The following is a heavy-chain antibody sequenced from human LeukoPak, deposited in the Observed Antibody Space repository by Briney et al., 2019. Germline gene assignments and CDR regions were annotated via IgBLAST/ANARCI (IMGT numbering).Heavy chain of an antibody. CDR1: GGSISSYY. CDR3: ARHGASGSYLYYFDY. Sequence: SETLSLTCTVSGGSISSYYWSWIRQTPGKGLEWIVYIYYSGSTNYNPSLKSRVTISVDTSKNQFSLKLSSVTAADTAVYFCARHGASGSYLYYFDYWGQGTLVTVSS. J-gene: IGHJ4*02. V-gene: IGHV4-59*08. CDR2: IYYSGST. D-gene: IGHD1-26*01.